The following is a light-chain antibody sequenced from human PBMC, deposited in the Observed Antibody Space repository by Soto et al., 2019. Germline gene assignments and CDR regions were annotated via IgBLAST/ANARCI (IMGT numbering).Light chain of an antibody. V-gene: IGKV3-20*01. J-gene: IGKJ1*01. CDR3: QQYGNSLWT. Sequence: IVLAQSPGTLSFSPGDRATLSCRASQSVSSNYLAWYQQRPGQAPRLLIFGASIRATDIPDRFSGSWSGTDFTLTISRLEPEDFAVYYCQQYGNSLWTFGQGTKVDIK. CDR1: QSVSSNY. CDR2: GAS.